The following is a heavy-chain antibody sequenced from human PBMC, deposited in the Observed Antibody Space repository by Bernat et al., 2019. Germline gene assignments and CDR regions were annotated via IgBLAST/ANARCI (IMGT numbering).Heavy chain of an antibody. CDR1: GFTVSGDF. CDR2: IYADYAGSNI. Sequence: EVQLVESGGGLIQPGESLRLSCAASGFTVSGDFMSWVRQAPGKAPEWLSVIYADYAGSNIFYSESVKGRFTASRDNSQNTMYLHMSGLTVDDTAVYYCARDPFQSWGLWGQGTLVAVSS. V-gene: IGHV3-53*01. CDR3: ARDPFQSWGL. D-gene: IGHD1-26*01. J-gene: IGHJ1*01.